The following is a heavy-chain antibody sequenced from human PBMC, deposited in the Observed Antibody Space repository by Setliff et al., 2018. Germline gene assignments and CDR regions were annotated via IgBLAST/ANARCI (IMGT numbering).Heavy chain of an antibody. CDR1: GGSFSGYY. D-gene: IGHD6-13*01. Sequence: SETLSLTCAVYGGSFSGYYWSWIRQPPGKGLEWIGEINHSGSTNYNPSLKSRVTISVDTSKYQFSLKLSSVTAADTAVYYCARGGRISYRPSSSWYILDYWGQGTLVTVSS. J-gene: IGHJ4*02. CDR3: ARGGRISYRPSSSWYILDY. V-gene: IGHV4-34*01. CDR2: INHSGST.